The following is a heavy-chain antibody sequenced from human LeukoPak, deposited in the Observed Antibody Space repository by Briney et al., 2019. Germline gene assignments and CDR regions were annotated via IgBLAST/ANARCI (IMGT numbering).Heavy chain of an antibody. Sequence: PGGSLRLSCAASEFTVSSYYMTWVRQAPGKGLEWVSVIYSDGSTYYADSLKGRFTISRDNSKNTLYLQINSLRAEDTAVYYCARGQVDYGMDVWGQGTTVTVSS. CDR3: ARGQVDYGMDV. CDR2: IYSDGST. CDR1: EFTVSSYY. V-gene: IGHV3-53*01. D-gene: IGHD1-26*01. J-gene: IGHJ6*02.